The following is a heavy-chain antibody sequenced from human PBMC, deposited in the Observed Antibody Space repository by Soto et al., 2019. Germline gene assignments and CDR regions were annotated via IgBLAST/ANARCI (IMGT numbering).Heavy chain of an antibody. Sequence: QVQLVESGVGVVQPGRSLRLSCAASGFTFSSHAMYWVRQAPGKGLEWVAVISYDGSNKHYADSVKGRFTISRDNSKNTLYLQMNSLRGEDTAVYYCAKDEGYKNQWLVNHYYYYGMDVW. CDR2: ISYDGSNK. J-gene: IGHJ6*01. CDR3: AKDEGYKNQWLVNHYYYYGMDV. D-gene: IGHD5-12*01. V-gene: IGHV3-30-3*01. CDR1: GFTFSSHA.